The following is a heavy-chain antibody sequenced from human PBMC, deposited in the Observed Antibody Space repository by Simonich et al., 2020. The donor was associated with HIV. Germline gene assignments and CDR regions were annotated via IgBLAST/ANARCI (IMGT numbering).Heavy chain of an antibody. Sequence: EVQLVESGGGLVKPGGSLRLSCAASGFTFSSYSMNWVRQAPGKGLEWVSSISSNSSYIYYADSVKGRFTISRENDKNSLYLQMNSLRAEDTAVYYCARDGRKGSSTSCSDYWGQGTLVTVSS. V-gene: IGHV3-21*01. D-gene: IGHD2-2*01. J-gene: IGHJ4*02. CDR2: ISSNSSYI. CDR3: ARDGRKGSSTSCSDY. CDR1: GFTFSSYS.